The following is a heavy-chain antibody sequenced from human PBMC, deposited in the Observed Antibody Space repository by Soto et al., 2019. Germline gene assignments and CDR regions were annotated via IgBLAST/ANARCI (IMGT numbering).Heavy chain of an antibody. D-gene: IGHD3-16*01. Sequence: QVQLVESGGGVVQPGRSLRLSCAASGFTFSSYAMHWVRQAPGKGLEWVAVISYDGSNKYYADSVKGRFTISRDNSKNTLYLQMNRLRAEDTAVYYCARDEGGSFDYWGQGTLVTVSS. CDR2: ISYDGSNK. CDR3: ARDEGGSFDY. CDR1: GFTFSSYA. J-gene: IGHJ4*02. V-gene: IGHV3-30-3*01.